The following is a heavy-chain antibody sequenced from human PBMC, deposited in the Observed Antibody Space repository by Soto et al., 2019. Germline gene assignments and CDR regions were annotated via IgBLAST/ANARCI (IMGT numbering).Heavy chain of an antibody. CDR3: ARDGATIFGVVIHDPYFDY. J-gene: IGHJ4*02. CDR2: ISSSSSYI. V-gene: IGHV3-21*01. CDR1: GFTFISYS. D-gene: IGHD3-3*01. Sequence: GGSLRLSCTASGFTFISYSMNWVRQAPGKGLEWVSSISSSSSYIYYADSVKGRFTISRDNAKNSLYLQMNSLRAEDTAVYYCARDGATIFGVVIHDPYFDYWGQGTLVTVSS.